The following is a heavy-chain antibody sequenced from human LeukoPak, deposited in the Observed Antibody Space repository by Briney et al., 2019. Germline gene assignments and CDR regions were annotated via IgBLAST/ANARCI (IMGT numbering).Heavy chain of an antibody. Sequence: SETLSLTCTVSSGSISTSNYYWGWVRQPPGKALEWIGNIFYSGSTYYSPSLKSRVTISLDTSRNQFSLKLRSVTAADTAVYYCARENGYKYDYWGQGTLVTVSS. CDR2: IFYSGST. D-gene: IGHD5-24*01. J-gene: IGHJ4*02. CDR1: SGSISTSNYY. CDR3: ARENGYKYDY. V-gene: IGHV4-39*07.